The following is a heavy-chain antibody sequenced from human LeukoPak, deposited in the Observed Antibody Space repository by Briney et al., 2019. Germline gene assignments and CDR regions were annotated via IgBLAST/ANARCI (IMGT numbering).Heavy chain of an antibody. V-gene: IGHV4-39*02. Sequence: SETLSLTCTVSGGSISSSSYYWGWIRQPPGKGLEWIGSIYYSGSTYYNPSLKSRVTISVDTSKNQFSLKLSSVTAADAAVYYCAREITMVRGVIIRYYGMDVRGQGTTVTVSS. CDR2: IYYSGST. CDR1: GGSISSSSYY. J-gene: IGHJ6*02. CDR3: AREITMVRGVIIRYYGMDV. D-gene: IGHD3-10*01.